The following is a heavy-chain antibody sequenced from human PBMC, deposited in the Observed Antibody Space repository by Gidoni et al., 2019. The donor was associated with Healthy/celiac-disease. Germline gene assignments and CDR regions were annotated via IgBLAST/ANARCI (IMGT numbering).Heavy chain of an antibody. J-gene: IGHJ4*02. D-gene: IGHD3-16*01. CDR3: AKDGLEEEGPGEFDY. CDR1: GFTFSSYA. V-gene: IGHV3-23*01. Sequence: EVQLFESGGGLVQPGGSLRLTCAASGFTFSSYAMSWVRQAPGKGLEGVSAISGSGGSTYYADSVKGRFTISRDNSKNTLDLKMNSLRAEDTAVYYCAKDGLEEEGPGEFDYWGQGTLVTVSS. CDR2: ISGSGGST.